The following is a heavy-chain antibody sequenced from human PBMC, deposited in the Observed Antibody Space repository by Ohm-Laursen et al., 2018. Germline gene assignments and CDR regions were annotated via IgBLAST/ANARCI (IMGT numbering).Heavy chain of an antibody. CDR1: GFSFIGYG. Sequence: SLRLSCTASGFSFIGYGMHWVRQAPGKGLEWVAVISYDGTNKYYADSVKGRFTISRDNSKNTLYLQMNSLRPEDTAVYFCAKELTTYWGAFDIWGQGTMVTVSS. V-gene: IGHV3-30*18. CDR3: AKELTTYWGAFDI. J-gene: IGHJ3*02. CDR2: ISYDGTNK. D-gene: IGHD3-16*01.